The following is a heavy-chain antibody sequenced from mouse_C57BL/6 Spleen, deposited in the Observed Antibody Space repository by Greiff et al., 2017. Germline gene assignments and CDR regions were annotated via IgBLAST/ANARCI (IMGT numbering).Heavy chain of an antibody. CDR3: ARYTTVVPFAY. CDR1: GYTFTSYT. Sequence: QVHVKQSGAELARPGASVKMSCKASGYTFTSYTMHWVKQRPGQGLEWIGYINPSSGYTKYNQKFKNKATLTADKSSSTAYMQLSSLTSEDSAVXYCARYTTVVPFAYWGQGTLVTVSA. V-gene: IGHV1-4*01. J-gene: IGHJ3*01. CDR2: INPSSGYT. D-gene: IGHD1-1*01.